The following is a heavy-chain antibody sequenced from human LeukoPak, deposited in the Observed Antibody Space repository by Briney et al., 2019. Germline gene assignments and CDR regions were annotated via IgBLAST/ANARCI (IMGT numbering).Heavy chain of an antibody. D-gene: IGHD5-12*01. V-gene: IGHV3-23*01. CDR3: AKGVATLNYGMDV. CDR2: LSNSGGST. CDR1: GFTFSSYW. Sequence: GGSLRLSCAASGFTFSSYWMHWVRQAPGKGLVWVSSLSNSGGSTFYADSVQGRFTISRDNSKNTLYLQMNSLRAEDTALYYCAKGVATLNYGMDVWGKGTTVTVSS. J-gene: IGHJ6*04.